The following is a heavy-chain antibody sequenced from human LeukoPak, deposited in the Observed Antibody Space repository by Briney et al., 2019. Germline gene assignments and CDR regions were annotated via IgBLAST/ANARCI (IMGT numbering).Heavy chain of an antibody. V-gene: IGHV4-59*01. CDR2: IFYSGST. J-gene: IGHJ5*02. CDR3: ARDWGYCSSTSCYFPPRGA. Sequence: SETLSLTCTVSGGSIRNYYWSWIRQPPGKGLEWIGFIFYSGSTNYNPSLKSRVTISVDTSKNQFSLKLTSVTTADTAVYYCARDWGYCSSTSCYFPPRGAWGQGTLVTVSS. D-gene: IGHD2-2*01. CDR1: GGSIRNYY.